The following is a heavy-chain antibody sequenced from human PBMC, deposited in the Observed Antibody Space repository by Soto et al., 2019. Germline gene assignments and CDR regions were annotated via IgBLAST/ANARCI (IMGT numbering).Heavy chain of an antibody. CDR1: GDTFTNYD. CDR3: ARGRNGMDV. J-gene: IGHJ6*02. CDR2: MNPNSGNT. V-gene: IGHV1-8*01. Sequence: QVQLVQSGAEVKKPGASVKVSCKASGDTFTNYDIKWVRQATGQGLEWMGWMNPNSGNTGYAQKFQARVTRTRNTSISTAYMELSSLGSEDTAVDYCARGRNGMDVWGQGTTVTVSS.